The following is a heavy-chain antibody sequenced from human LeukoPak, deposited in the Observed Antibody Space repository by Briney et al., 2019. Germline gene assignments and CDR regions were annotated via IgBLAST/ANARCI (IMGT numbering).Heavy chain of an antibody. Sequence: SETLSLTCTVSGGSISSYYWSWIRQPPGKGLEWIGYIYYSGNTNYNPSLTSRITISLDTSKNQFSLKLGSVTAADTAVYYCARVVAAAGNNWFDPWGQGTLVTVSS. CDR2: IYYSGNT. CDR3: ARVVAAAGNNWFDP. V-gene: IGHV4-59*01. D-gene: IGHD6-25*01. J-gene: IGHJ5*02. CDR1: GGSISSYY.